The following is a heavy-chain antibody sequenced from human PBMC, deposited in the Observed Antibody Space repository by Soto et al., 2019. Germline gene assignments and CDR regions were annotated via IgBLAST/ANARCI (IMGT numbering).Heavy chain of an antibody. CDR2: IYHSGST. D-gene: IGHD4-4*01. Sequence: PSETLSLTCAVSGGSISIGGYSWSWIRQPPGKGLEWIGYIYHSGSTYYNPSLKSRVTISVDRSKNQFSLKLSSVTAADTAVYYCARGMTTVTTLDYWGQGTLVTVSS. J-gene: IGHJ4*02. CDR1: GGSISIGGYS. V-gene: IGHV4-30-2*01. CDR3: ARGMTTVTTLDY.